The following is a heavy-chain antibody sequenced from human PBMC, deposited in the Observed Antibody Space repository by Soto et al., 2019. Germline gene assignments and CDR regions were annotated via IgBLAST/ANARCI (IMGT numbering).Heavy chain of an antibody. J-gene: IGHJ4*02. CDR2: VNHAGGT. V-gene: IGHV4-34*02. CDR1: GGSFNDFY. D-gene: IGHD1-26*01. CDR3: ARRGRYGGRSYTG. Sequence: QMHIQQWGAGLLKPSETLSLTCAVSGGSFNDFYWNWLRQPPGEGLGWIGEVNHAGGTDYNPSLKSRVTISEDRSKNQLSLRLKSVTAADTATYYCARRGRYGGRSYTGWGQGTLVTVS.